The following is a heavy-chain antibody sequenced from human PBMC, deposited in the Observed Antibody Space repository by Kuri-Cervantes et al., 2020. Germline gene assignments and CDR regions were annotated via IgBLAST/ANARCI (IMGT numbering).Heavy chain of an antibody. J-gene: IGHJ4*02. D-gene: IGHD1-7*01. V-gene: IGHV1-2*04. CDR2: INPNSGGT. CDR1: GYTFTGYY. CDR3: ARSRRVELWKGFDY. Sequence: ASVKVSCKASGYTFTGYYMHWVRQAPGQGLEWMGWINPNSGGTNYAQKFQGWVTMTRDTSISTAYMELSSLRSEDTAVYYCARSRRVELWKGFDYWGQGTLVTVSS.